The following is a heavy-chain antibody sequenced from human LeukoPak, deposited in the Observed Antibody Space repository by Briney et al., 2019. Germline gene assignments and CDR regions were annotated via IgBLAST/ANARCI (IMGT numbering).Heavy chain of an antibody. CDR2: IYPGDSDT. J-gene: IGHJ6*02. CDR1: GYTFISYW. CDR3: ARRLSPYGMDV. D-gene: IGHD2/OR15-2a*01. V-gene: IGHV5-51*01. Sequence: GESLKISCKGSGYTFISYWIGWVRQTPGKGLEWMGIIYPGDSDTKYSPSFQGQVTISADKSISTAYLQWSSLKASDTAMYYCARRLSPYGMDVWGQGTTVTVSS.